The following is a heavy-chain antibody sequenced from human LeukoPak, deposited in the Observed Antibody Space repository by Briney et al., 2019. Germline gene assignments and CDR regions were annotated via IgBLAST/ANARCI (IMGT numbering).Heavy chain of an antibody. Sequence: SETLSLTCAVYGGSFSGYYWSWIRQPPGEGLEWIGEINHSGSTNYNPSLKSRVTISVDTSKNQFSLKLSSVTAADTAVYYCAGPRGYSYGRFDYWGQGTLVTVSS. D-gene: IGHD5-18*01. CDR1: GGSFSGYY. V-gene: IGHV4-34*01. J-gene: IGHJ4*02. CDR3: AGPRGYSYGRFDY. CDR2: INHSGST.